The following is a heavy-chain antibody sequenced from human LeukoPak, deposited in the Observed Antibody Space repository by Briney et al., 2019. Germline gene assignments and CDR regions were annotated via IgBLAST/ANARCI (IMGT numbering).Heavy chain of an antibody. V-gene: IGHV1-46*01. CDR2: INPSGGST. D-gene: IGHD3-22*01. CDR3: ARAAWSYYDSSGYYFY. CDR1: GYTFTSYY. J-gene: IGHJ4*02. Sequence: GASVKVPCKASGYTFTSYYMHWVRQAPGQGLEWMGIINPSGGSTSYAQKFQGRVTMTRDMSTSTVYMELSSLRSEDTAVYYCARAAWSYYDSSGYYFYWGQGTLVTVSS.